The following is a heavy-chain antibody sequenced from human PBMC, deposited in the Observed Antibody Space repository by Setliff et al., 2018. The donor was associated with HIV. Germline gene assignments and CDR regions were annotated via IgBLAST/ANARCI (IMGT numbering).Heavy chain of an antibody. CDR2: IYYSGST. D-gene: IGHD3-10*01. CDR3: ARRSLYYFDY. V-gene: IGHV4-39*01. CDR1: GGSISSSSYY. Sequence: SETLSLTCTVSGGSISSSSYYWGWIRQPPGKGLEWIGSIYYSGSTYYNPSLKSRVTISVDTYKNQFSLKLSSVTAADTAVYYCARRSLYYFDYWGQGTLVTVSS. J-gene: IGHJ4*02.